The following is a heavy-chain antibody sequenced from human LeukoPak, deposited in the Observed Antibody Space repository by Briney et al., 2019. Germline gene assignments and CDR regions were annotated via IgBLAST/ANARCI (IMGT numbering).Heavy chain of an antibody. CDR1: GGSISTYNW. J-gene: IGHJ4*02. Sequence: SETLSLTCAISGGSISTYNWWSWVRQPPGKGLEWIGEIFYSGSINYNQSLKSRVTLSLDKSKNQFSLQLSSVTAADTAMYYCAKTHSHFPPYFDYWGQGTLVIVSS. D-gene: IGHD4-11*01. CDR2: IFYSGSI. V-gene: IGHV4-4*02. CDR3: AKTHSHFPPYFDY.